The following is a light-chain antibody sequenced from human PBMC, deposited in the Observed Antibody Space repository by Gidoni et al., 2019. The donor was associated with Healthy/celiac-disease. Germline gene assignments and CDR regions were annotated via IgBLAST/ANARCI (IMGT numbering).Light chain of an antibody. Sequence: DIQMTQSPSSLSASVGDRVTITCQASQDISNYLNWYQQKPGKAPKLLIYDASKLETGVPSRFSGSGSGTDFTFTISSLQPEDIATYYWQQYDNLPYTFXQXTKLEIK. CDR2: DAS. V-gene: IGKV1-33*01. J-gene: IGKJ2*01. CDR1: QDISNY. CDR3: QQYDNLPYT.